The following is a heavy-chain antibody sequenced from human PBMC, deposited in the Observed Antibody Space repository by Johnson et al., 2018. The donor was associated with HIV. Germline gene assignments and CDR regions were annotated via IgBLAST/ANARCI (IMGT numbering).Heavy chain of an antibody. D-gene: IGHD6-6*01. Sequence: VLLVESGGGLVQPGGSLRLSCAASGFTVTSTYMSWVRQAPGKGLEWVSVIYSGGNTNYVDSVKGRFTISRDNSKNTLYLQMNSLRAEDTAVYYCARGAIKYSSSWLGAFDIWGQGTMVTVSS. V-gene: IGHV3-66*02. CDR1: GFTVTSTY. CDR3: ARGAIKYSSSWLGAFDI. CDR2: IYSGGNT. J-gene: IGHJ3*02.